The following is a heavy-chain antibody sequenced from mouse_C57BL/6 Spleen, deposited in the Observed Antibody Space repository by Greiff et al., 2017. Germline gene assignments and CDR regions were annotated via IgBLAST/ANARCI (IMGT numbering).Heavy chain of an antibody. CDR2: ISYDGSN. V-gene: IGHV3-6*01. CDR1: GYSITSGYY. J-gene: IGHJ4*01. CDR3: ARGGTTSYAMDY. Sequence: EVQLQESGPGLVKPSQSLSLTCSVTGYSITSGYYWNWIRQFPGNKLEGMGYISYDGSNNYNPSLKNRISITRDTSKNQFFLKLNSVTTEDTATYYCARGGTTSYAMDYWGQGTSVTVSS. D-gene: IGHD1-1*01.